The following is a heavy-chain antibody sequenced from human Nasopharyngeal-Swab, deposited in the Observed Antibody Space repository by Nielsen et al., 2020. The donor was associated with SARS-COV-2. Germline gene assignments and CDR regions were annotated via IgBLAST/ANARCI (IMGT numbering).Heavy chain of an antibody. V-gene: IGHV4-31*03. CDR1: GGPISSAGYY. CDR2: IYYSGIT. Sequence: SDTLSLTCTVSGGPISSAGYYWSWIRQHPGKGLEWIWNIYYSGITYYNPSLKSRVTISVNTSKNHFSLELSSVTSADTAVYYCGRTRRGWLDPWGQGTLVTVSS. CDR3: GRTRRGWLDP. J-gene: IGHJ5*02.